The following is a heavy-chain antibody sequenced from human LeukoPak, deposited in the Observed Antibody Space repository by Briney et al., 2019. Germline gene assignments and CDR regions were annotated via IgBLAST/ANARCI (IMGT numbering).Heavy chain of an antibody. V-gene: IGHV3-53*01. J-gene: IGHJ1*01. CDR2: IYSGGST. CDR1: GFTVSSNY. Sequence: GGSLRLSCAASGFTVSSNYMSWVRQAPRKGLQWVSVIYSGGSTYYADSVKGRFTISRDNSKNTLYLQMNSLRAEDTAVYYCARQDRYRYYYDSSGHISHWGQGTLVTVSS. D-gene: IGHD3-22*01. CDR3: ARQDRYRYYYDSSGHISH.